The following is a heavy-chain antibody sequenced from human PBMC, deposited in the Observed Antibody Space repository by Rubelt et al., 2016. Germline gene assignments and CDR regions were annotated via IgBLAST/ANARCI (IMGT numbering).Heavy chain of an antibody. D-gene: IGHD2-15*01. CDR3: GRDHGGLDY. CDR1: GDSVSTNSVA. V-gene: IGHV6-1*01. Sequence: QVQLQQSGPGLVKPSQTLSLTCAISGDSVSTNSVAWNWIRQSPSRGLEWLGRTYYRAKWYNEYAVSVKSRITINPDTSKTQVSVQGNSVTPGERAVYYCGRDHGGLDYWGQGTRVTVSS. J-gene: IGHJ4*02. CDR2: TYYRAKWYN.